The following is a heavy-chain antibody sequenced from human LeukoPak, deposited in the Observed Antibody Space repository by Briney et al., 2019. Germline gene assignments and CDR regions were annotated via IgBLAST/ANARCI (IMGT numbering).Heavy chain of an antibody. CDR3: ASGQLYTADY. V-gene: IGHV1-69*04. D-gene: IGHD5-18*01. CDR2: IIPILGIA. Sequence: GASVKVSCKASGGTFSSYAISWVRQAPGQGLEWMGRIIPILGIANYAQKFQGRVTITADKSTSTAYMELSSLRSEDAAVYYCASGQLYTADYWGQGTLVTVSS. J-gene: IGHJ4*02. CDR1: GGTFSSYA.